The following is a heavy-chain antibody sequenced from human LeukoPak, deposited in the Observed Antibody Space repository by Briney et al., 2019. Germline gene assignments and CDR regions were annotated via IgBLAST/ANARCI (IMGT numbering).Heavy chain of an antibody. CDR3: ARAAAGTGGDY. Sequence: RASVKVSCKASGGTFSSYTISWVRQAPGQGLEWMGRIIPILGIANYAQKFQGRVTITADKSTNTAYMELSSLRSDDTAVYYCARAAAGTGGDYWGQGTLVTVSS. D-gene: IGHD6-13*01. CDR2: IIPILGIA. CDR1: GGTFSSYT. J-gene: IGHJ4*02. V-gene: IGHV1-69*02.